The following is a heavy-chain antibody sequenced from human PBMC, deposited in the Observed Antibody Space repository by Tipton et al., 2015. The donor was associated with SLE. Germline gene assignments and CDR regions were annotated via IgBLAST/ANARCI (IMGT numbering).Heavy chain of an antibody. CDR3: AIEMSAYDFWSGGDRYYYMDV. Sequence: WSWIRQPPGKGLEWIGEINHSGSTNYNPSLKSRVTISVDTSKNQFSLKLSSVTAADTAVYYCAIEMSAYDFWSGGDRYYYMDVWGKGTTVTVSS. V-gene: IGHV4-34*01. CDR2: INHSGST. D-gene: IGHD3-3*01. J-gene: IGHJ6*03.